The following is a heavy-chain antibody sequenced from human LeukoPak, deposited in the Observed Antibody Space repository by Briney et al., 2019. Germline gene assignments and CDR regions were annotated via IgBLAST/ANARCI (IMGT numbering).Heavy chain of an antibody. CDR3: ARDGMGGVKAFDI. CDR2: IKPDGSEK. CDR1: RFTPRNYW. J-gene: IGHJ3*02. Sequence: PGGSLRLSCAPSRFTPRNYWMSAVRQAPGKGLEWVAHIKPDGSEKYYVDSVKGRSTISRDNAKNSLYLQMNSLRAEDTAVYYCARDGMGGVKAFDIWGQGTMVTVSS. D-gene: IGHD1-26*01. V-gene: IGHV3-7*05.